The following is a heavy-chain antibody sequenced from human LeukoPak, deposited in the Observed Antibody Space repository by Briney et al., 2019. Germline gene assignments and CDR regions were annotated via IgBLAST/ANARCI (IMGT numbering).Heavy chain of an antibody. D-gene: IGHD6-19*01. CDR3: AREGYSSGWYDRYFDY. CDR1: GGSVSSGSYY. CDR2: LHDSGRT. Sequence: SETLSLTWTVSGGSVSSGSYYWIWIRQPPGKGLEWIGYLHDSGRTNYSPSLKSRVTISVDTSKNQFSLKLSSVTAADTAVYYCAREGYSSGWYDRYFDYWGQGTLVTVSS. J-gene: IGHJ4*02. V-gene: IGHV4-61*01.